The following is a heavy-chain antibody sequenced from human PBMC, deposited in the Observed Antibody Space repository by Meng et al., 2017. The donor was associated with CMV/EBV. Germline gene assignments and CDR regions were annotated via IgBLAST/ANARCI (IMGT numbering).Heavy chain of an antibody. V-gene: IGHV4-59*01. CDR3: ARLIAAAGLYYYGMDV. D-gene: IGHD6-13*01. CDR2: IYYSGST. Sequence: GSLRLSCTVSGGSISSYYWSWIRQPPGKGLEWIGYIYYSGSTDYNPSLKSRVTISVDTSKNQFSLKLSSVTAADTAVYYCARLIAAAGLYYYGMDVWGQGTTVTVSS. J-gene: IGHJ6*02. CDR1: GGSISSYY.